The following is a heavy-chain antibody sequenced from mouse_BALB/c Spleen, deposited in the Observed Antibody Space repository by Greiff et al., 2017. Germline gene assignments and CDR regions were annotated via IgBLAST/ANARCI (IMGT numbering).Heavy chain of an antibody. CDR3: ARFDLSGAMDY. Sequence: EVQVVESGGGLVQPGGSRKLSCAASGFTFSSFGMHWVRQAPEKGLEWVAYISSGSSTIYYADTVKGRFTISRDNPKNTLFLQMTSLRSEDTAMYYCARFDLSGAMDYWGQGTSVTVSS. V-gene: IGHV5-17*02. J-gene: IGHJ4*01. D-gene: IGHD3-1*01. CDR1: GFTFSSFG. CDR2: ISSGSSTI.